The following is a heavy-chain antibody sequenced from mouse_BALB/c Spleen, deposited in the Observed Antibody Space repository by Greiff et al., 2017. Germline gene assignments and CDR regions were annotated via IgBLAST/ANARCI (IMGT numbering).Heavy chain of an antibody. V-gene: IGHV5-6-3*01. CDR2: INSNGGST. Sequence: EVHLVESGGGLVQPGGSLKLSCAASGFTFSSYGMSWVRQTPDKRLELVATINSNGGSTYYPDSVKGRFTISRDNAKNTLYLQMSSLKSEDTAMYYCARATVVECYFDYWGQGTTLTVSS. CDR1: GFTFSSYG. J-gene: IGHJ2*01. CDR3: ARATVVECYFDY. D-gene: IGHD1-1*01.